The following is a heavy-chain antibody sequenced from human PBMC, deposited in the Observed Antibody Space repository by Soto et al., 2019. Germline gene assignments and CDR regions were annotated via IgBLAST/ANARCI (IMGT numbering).Heavy chain of an antibody. V-gene: IGHV1-69*02. CDR3: ASSRHYGSGENPNFDY. D-gene: IGHD3-10*01. CDR2: IIPILGIA. J-gene: IGHJ4*02. CDR1: GGTFSSYT. Sequence: QVQLVQSGAEVKKPGSSVKVSCKASGGTFSSYTISWVRQAPGQGLEWMGRIIPILGIANYAQKFQGRVTITADKSTSTAYMELSSLRSEDTAVYYCASSRHYGSGENPNFDYWGQGTLVTVSS.